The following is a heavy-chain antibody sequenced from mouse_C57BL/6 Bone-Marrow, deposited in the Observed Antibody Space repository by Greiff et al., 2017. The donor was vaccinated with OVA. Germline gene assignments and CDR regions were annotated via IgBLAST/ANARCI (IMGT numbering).Heavy chain of an antibody. Sequence: VQLQQPGAELVRPGTSVKLSCKASGYTFTSYWMHWVKQRPGQGLEWIGVIDPSDSYTNYNQKFKGKATLTVDTSSSTAYMQLSSLTSEDTAVYYCARRGFYDYDPVYYFDYWGQGTTLTVSS. CDR3: ARRGFYDYDPVYYFDY. D-gene: IGHD2-4*01. CDR2: IDPSDSYT. CDR1: GYTFTSYW. V-gene: IGHV1-59*01. J-gene: IGHJ2*01.